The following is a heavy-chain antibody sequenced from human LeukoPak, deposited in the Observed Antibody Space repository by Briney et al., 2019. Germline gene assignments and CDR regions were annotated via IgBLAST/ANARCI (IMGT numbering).Heavy chain of an antibody. CDR3: AGDSVMYDILTDYPQYDNWFDP. V-gene: IGHV1-2*02. D-gene: IGHD3-9*01. CDR2: INPNSGGT. Sequence: GASVXVSXKASXYTXTCYYMHWVRQAPGQGLEWMGWINPNSGGTNYAQKFHGSLTMPRYTSISTAYMYLSRLRSDDTAVYYCAGDSVMYDILTDYPQYDNWFDPWGQGTLVTVSS. J-gene: IGHJ5*02. CDR1: XYTXTCYY.